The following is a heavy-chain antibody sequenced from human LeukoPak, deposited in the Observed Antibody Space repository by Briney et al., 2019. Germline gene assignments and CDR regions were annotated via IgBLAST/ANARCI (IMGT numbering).Heavy chain of an antibody. V-gene: IGHV3-33*01. D-gene: IGHD3-9*01. CDR3: SREYFDWSRNYYYGMDV. Sequence: GGSLRLSCAASGFTFNNYGMHWVRQAPGRGLEWMALIWYDGSNKYYADSVKGRFTISRDNSKNTLYLQMNSLRAEDTAVYYCSREYFDWSRNYYYGMDVWGQGTTVTVSS. J-gene: IGHJ6*02. CDR1: GFTFNNYG. CDR2: IWYDGSNK.